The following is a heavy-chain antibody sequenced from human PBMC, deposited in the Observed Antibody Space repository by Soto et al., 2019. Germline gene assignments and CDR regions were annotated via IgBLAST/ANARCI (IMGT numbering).Heavy chain of an antibody. CDR3: ASAYGDYVKYLLT. J-gene: IGHJ5*02. CDR1: DFTFGSYT. Sequence: GGSLRLSCATSDFTFGSYTMSWVRQAPGKGLEWVSAVSRGGYTTYYTDSVRGRFTISRDNSKNMLYLQMSSLRADDTAIYYCASAYGDYVKYLLTWGQGTLVTVSS. V-gene: IGHV3-23*01. CDR2: VSRGGYTT. D-gene: IGHD4-17*01.